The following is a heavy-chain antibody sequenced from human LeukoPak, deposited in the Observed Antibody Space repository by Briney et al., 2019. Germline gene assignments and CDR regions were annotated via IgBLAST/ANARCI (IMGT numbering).Heavy chain of an antibody. J-gene: IGHJ4*02. D-gene: IGHD3-3*01. CDR2: IKSKTDGGTT. V-gene: IGHV3-15*01. CDR1: GFTFSNAW. CDR3: TTDREDTIFGVVITDY. Sequence: GGSLRLSCAASGFTFSNAWMSWVGQAPGRGLEWVGRIKSKTDGGTTDYAAPVKGRFTISRDDSKNTLYLQMNSLKTEDTAVYYCTTDREDTIFGVVITDYWGQGTLVTVSS.